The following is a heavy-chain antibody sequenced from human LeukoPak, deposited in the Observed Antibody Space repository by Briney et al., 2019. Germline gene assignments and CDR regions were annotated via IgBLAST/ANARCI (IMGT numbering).Heavy chain of an antibody. Sequence: GRSLRLSCAASGFTFSSYWMHWVRQAPRKGLVWVSRINTDGSSTAYADSVKGRFTISRDNAKNTLYLQMNSLITEDTAVYFCARGFLGGCSGGSCYSGYWGQGTLLTVSS. CDR2: INTDGSST. CDR1: GFTFSSYW. J-gene: IGHJ4*02. CDR3: ARGFLGGCSGGSCYSGY. D-gene: IGHD2-15*01. V-gene: IGHV3-74*01.